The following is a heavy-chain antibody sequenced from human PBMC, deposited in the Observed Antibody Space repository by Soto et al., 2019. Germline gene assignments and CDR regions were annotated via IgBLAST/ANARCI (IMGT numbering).Heavy chain of an antibody. CDR3: AHSLADVPGYYFDY. CDR1: GFSLSTSGVG. D-gene: IGHD6-19*01. Sequence: QITLKESGPTLVKPTQNLTLTCTFSGFSLSTSGVGVGWIRQPPGKALQWLALIYWDDDKRYSPCLKSRLTITKDTSKNQVVLTMTNMDPVDTATYSCAHSLADVPGYYFDYWGQGTLVIVSS. V-gene: IGHV2-5*02. CDR2: IYWDDDK. J-gene: IGHJ4*02.